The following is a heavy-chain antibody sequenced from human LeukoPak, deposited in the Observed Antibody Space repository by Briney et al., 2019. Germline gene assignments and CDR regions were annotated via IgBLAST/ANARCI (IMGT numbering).Heavy chain of an antibody. CDR1: GFTFSSYA. V-gene: IGHV3-30*01. CDR3: AKGHSGYDSVCHY. Sequence: GGSLRLFCAASGFTFSSYAMHWVRQAPGKGLEWVAVISYDGSNKYYADSVKGRFTISRDNSKNTLYLQMNSLRAEDTAVYYCAKGHSGYDSVCHYWGQGTLVTVSS. J-gene: IGHJ4*02. CDR2: ISYDGSNK. D-gene: IGHD5-12*01.